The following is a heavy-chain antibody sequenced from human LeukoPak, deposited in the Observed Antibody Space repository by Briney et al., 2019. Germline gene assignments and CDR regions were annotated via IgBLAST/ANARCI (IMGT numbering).Heavy chain of an antibody. D-gene: IGHD2-2*01. V-gene: IGHV1-58*01. CDR2: IVVGSGNT. CDR1: GFTFTSSA. J-gene: IGHJ6*02. CDR3: AAEVSLGYRCSSTSCRGDYYYGMDV. Sequence: ASVKVSCKASGFTFTSSAVQWVRQARGQRLEWIGWIVVGSGNTNYAQKFQERVTITRDMSTSTAYMELSSLRSEDTAVYYCAAEVSLGYRCSSTSCRGDYYYGMDVWGQGTTVTVSS.